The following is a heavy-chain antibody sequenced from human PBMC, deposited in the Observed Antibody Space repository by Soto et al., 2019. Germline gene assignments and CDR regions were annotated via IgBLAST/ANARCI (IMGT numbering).Heavy chain of an antibody. CDR1: GFTFSSYA. CDR2: ISSSGGST. D-gene: IGHD6-13*01. CDR3: VLWQPYYFDY. Sequence: EVQLLESGGGLVQPGGSLRLSCAASGFTFSSYAMSWVRQAPGKGLEWVSAISSSGGSTYYADSVKGRFTISRDNSNNTLYLQMTSLRAEDTAVYDCVLWQPYYFDYWGQGTLVTVSS. V-gene: IGHV3-23*01. J-gene: IGHJ4*02.